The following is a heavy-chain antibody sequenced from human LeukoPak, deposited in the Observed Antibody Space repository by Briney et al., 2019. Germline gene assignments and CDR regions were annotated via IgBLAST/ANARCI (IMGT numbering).Heavy chain of an antibody. CDR3: APYFEGGIDY. CDR2: ISVSGGST. Sequence: GGSLRLSCAASGFTFSSYAMSWVRHAPGNGLEWVSAISVSGGSTYYADSVKGRFTISRDNSKNTLYLQMNSLRAEDTAVYYCAPYFEGGIDYWGQGTLVTVSS. D-gene: IGHD1-26*01. V-gene: IGHV3-23*01. J-gene: IGHJ4*02. CDR1: GFTFSSYA.